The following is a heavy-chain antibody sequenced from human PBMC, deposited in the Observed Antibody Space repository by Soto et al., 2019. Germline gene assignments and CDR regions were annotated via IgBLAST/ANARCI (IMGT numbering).Heavy chain of an antibody. CDR3: ARRGFRLFYYGTSGSPDFYYYNMDV. V-gene: IGHV4-61*08. CDR2: IYYSGST. J-gene: IGHJ6*03. CDR1: GGSISSGGYY. D-gene: IGHD3-22*01. Sequence: SETLSLTCTVSGGSISSGGYYWNWIRQHPGKGLEWIGYIYYSGSTNYSPSLKSRITISVDTSKNQFSLKLTSVTAADTAVYYCARRGFRLFYYGTSGSPDFYYYNMDVWGQGTTVTVSS.